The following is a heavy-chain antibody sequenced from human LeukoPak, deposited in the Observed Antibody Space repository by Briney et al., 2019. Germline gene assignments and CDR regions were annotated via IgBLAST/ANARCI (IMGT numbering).Heavy chain of an antibody. CDR2: ISTSSDTI. J-gene: IGHJ4*02. CDR3: VRGGMDH. V-gene: IGHV3-48*04. D-gene: IGHD5-12*01. Sequence: GGSLRLSCAASGFTFSSFSMNWVRQTPGKGLEWVSYISTSSDTIYYADSVKGRFSVSRDNAKNSLYLQMDSLRAEDTAVYYCVRGGMDHWGQGTLVTVSS. CDR1: GFTFSSFS.